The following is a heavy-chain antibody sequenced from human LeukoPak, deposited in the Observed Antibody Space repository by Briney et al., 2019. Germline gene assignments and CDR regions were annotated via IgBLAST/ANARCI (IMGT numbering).Heavy chain of an antibody. CDR2: IYSGGST. Sequence: GGSLRLSCAASGFTVSSNYMSWVRQAPGKGLEWVSVIYSGGSTYYADSVKGRFTISRDNSKNTLYLQMNSLRAEDTAVYYCARGESSSWKLFDYWGQGTLVTVFS. V-gene: IGHV3-53*01. J-gene: IGHJ4*02. CDR3: ARGESSSWKLFDY. CDR1: GFTVSSNY. D-gene: IGHD6-13*01.